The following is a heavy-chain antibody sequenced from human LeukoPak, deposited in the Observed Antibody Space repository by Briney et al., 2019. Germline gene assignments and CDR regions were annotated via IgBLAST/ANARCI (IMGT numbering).Heavy chain of an antibody. V-gene: IGHV4-61*02. D-gene: IGHD2-2*01. CDR1: GGSISSGSYY. J-gene: IGHJ4*02. Sequence: PSQTLSLTCTVSGGSISSGSYYWSWIRQPAGKGLEWIGRIYTSGSTNYNPSLKSRVTISVDTSKNQFSLKLSSVTAADTAVYYCARRSTSGCLDYWGQGTLSPSPQ. CDR2: IYTSGST. CDR3: ARRSTSGCLDY.